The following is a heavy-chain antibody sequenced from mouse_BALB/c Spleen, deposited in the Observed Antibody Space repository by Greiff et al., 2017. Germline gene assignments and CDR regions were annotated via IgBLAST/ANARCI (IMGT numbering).Heavy chain of an antibody. CDR3: ARSLAWTGYYFDY. Sequence: EVKLVESGGGLVQPGGSRKLSCAASGFTFSSFGMHWVRQAPEKGLEWVAYISSGSSTIYYADTVKGRFTISRDNPKNTLFLQMTSLRSEDTAMYYCARSLAWTGYYFDYWGQGTTLTVSS. J-gene: IGHJ2*01. D-gene: IGHD3-3*01. V-gene: IGHV5-17*02. CDR1: GFTFSSFG. CDR2: ISSGSSTI.